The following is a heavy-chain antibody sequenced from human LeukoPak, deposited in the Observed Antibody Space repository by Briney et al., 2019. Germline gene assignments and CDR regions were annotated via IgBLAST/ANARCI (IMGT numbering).Heavy chain of an antibody. Sequence: EASVKVSCKASGGTFSSYAISWVRQAPGQGLEWMGGIIPIFGTANYAQKFQGGVTITADKSTSTAYMELSSLRSEDTAVCYCARVESNYYYYYMDVWGKGTTVTVSS. CDR3: ARVESNYYYYYMDV. CDR1: GGTFSSYA. J-gene: IGHJ6*03. CDR2: IIPIFGTA. V-gene: IGHV1-69*06.